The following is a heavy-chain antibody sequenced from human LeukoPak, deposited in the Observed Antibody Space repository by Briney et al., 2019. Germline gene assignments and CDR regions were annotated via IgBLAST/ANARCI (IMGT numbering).Heavy chain of an antibody. Sequence: SETLSLTCNVSGGSISSSTDCWGWIRQPPGKALEWIGCIYQSGSTYYNPSLKSRVTISVDTSKNQFSLRLSSVTAADTAVYYCARDRRLASYDCWGQGTLVTVSS. CDR3: ARDRRLASYDC. CDR1: GGSISSSTDC. CDR2: IYQSGST. J-gene: IGHJ4*02. V-gene: IGHV4-39*07. D-gene: IGHD3-22*01.